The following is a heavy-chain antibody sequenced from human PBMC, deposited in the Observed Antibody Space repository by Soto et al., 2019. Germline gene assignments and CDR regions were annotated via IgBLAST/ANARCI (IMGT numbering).Heavy chain of an antibody. CDR3: VRSSQSTVPTCDY. J-gene: IGHJ4*02. CDR2: IYYSGST. Sequence: VQLQESGPGLVKPSQTLSLTCTVSGGSISSGGYYWSWISQHPGKGLEWIGYIYYSGSTYYNPYLKARVTISVDTVKNQFSLKLSSVTAADRAVYYCVRSSQSTVPTCDYWGQGTLVTVSS. D-gene: IGHD4-17*01. V-gene: IGHV4-31*03. CDR1: GGSISSGGYY.